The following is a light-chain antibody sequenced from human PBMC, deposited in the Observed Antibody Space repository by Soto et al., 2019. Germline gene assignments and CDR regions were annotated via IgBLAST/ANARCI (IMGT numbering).Light chain of an antibody. CDR3: SSYTGSNPSYV. J-gene: IGLJ1*01. Sequence: QSVLTQPPSASGSPGQSVTISCTGTSSDVGGYDYVSWYRQHPGKAPKLMIYEVTIRPSGVSDRFSGSKSGNTAFLTVSGHQAEDEADYYCSSYTGSNPSYVFGTGTKVTVL. CDR2: EVT. CDR1: SSDVGGYDY. V-gene: IGLV2-8*01.